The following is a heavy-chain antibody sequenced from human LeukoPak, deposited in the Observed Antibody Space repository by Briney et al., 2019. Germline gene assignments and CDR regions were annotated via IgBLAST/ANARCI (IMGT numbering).Heavy chain of an antibody. V-gene: IGHV1-2*06. CDR2: INPNSGGT. J-gene: IGHJ4*02. CDR1: GYTFTGYY. D-gene: IGHD3-22*01. CDR3: AREPYYDSSGYYPIDY. Sequence: GASVKVSCKASGYTFTGYYMHWVRQAPGQGLEWMGRINPNSGGTNYAQKFQGRVTMTRDTSISTAYMELSRLRSDDTAVYYCAREPYYDSSGYYPIDYWGQGTLVTVSS.